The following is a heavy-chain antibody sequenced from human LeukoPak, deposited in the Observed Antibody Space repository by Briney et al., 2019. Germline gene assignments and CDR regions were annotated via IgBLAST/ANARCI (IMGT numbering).Heavy chain of an antibody. Sequence: SETLSLTCTVSGGSISSYYWSWIRQPPGKGLEWIGYIYYSGSTNYNPSLKSRVTISVDTSKNQFSLKLSSVAAADTAVYYCARASDEQLVLDYWGQGTLVTVSS. J-gene: IGHJ4*02. CDR3: ARASDEQLVLDY. CDR1: GGSISSYY. V-gene: IGHV4-59*12. D-gene: IGHD6-6*01. CDR2: IYYSGST.